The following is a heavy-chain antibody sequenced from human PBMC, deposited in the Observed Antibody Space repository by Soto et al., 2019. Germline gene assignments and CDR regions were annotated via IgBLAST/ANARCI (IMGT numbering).Heavy chain of an antibody. CDR3: ARIAASGRGGDV. D-gene: IGHD6-13*01. Sequence: EVQLVESGGGLVQPGGSLRLSCVDSGFTFSSYWMSWVRQAPVKGLEWVGNIKQDGSEENYADSVKGRFTISRDNAKNSRYLHMNTLRFEDAAVYYCARIAASGRGGDVWGQGTTVVVSS. V-gene: IGHV3-7*01. CDR2: IKQDGSEE. J-gene: IGHJ6*02. CDR1: GFTFSSYW.